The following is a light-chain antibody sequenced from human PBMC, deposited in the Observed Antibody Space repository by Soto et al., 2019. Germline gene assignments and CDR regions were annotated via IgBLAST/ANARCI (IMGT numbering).Light chain of an antibody. CDR1: QGTSSY. V-gene: IGKV1-9*01. CDR3: QQLLT. Sequence: DIQLTQSPSFLSASVGDRVTITCRASQGTSSYLAWYQQKPGKAPKLLIYAASTLQSGVPSRFSGSGSGTDITLTISSLQPEDFATYYCQQLLTFGGGTKVEIK. J-gene: IGKJ4*01. CDR2: AAS.